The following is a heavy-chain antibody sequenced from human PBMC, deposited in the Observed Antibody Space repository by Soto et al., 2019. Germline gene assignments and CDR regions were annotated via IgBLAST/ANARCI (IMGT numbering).Heavy chain of an antibody. D-gene: IGHD1-1*01. CDR1: GGFVTSGSYY. Sequence: SESLSLTCAVDGGFVTSGSYYWSWIRQPPGKGLEWIGEMSHSGGTHFNPSLKSRVTISVDTSKNQFTLKMSSVTAADTALYYCARVERGTATTVVDAFDIWGPGTMVTVSS. V-gene: IGHV4-34*01. J-gene: IGHJ3*02. CDR3: ARVERGTATTVVDAFDI. CDR2: MSHSGGT.